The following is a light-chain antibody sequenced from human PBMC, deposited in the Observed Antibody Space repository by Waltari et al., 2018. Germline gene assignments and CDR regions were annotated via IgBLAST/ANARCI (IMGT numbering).Light chain of an antibody. V-gene: IGKV1-39*01. CDR1: QTINIY. J-gene: IGKJ1*01. Sequence: DIQMPQSPSSLSASLGDGVTITCRASQTINIYLNLYQQKPENAPKPLINAVSSLQGGVPTRFSGSGSGTEFTLTIRGLQPEDFGTYYCQQTHSTPPTFGQGTKVEIK. CDR3: QQTHSTPPT. CDR2: AVS.